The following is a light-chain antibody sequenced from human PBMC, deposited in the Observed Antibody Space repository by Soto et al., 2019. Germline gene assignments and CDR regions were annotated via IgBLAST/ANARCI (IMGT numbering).Light chain of an antibody. CDR2: DAS. J-gene: IGKJ1*01. CDR1: QSVGSN. Sequence: EIVMTQSPATLSVSPGERATLSCRASQSVGSNLAWYQQKPGQAPRLLIYDASTRATDIPARFSGSGSGTEFTLTISSLQSEDFAVYYCQQYNNWPRTFGLGTKVEIK. V-gene: IGKV3-15*01. CDR3: QQYNNWPRT.